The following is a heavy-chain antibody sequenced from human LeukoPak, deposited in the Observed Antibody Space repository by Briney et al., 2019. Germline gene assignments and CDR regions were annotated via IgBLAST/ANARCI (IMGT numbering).Heavy chain of an antibody. D-gene: IGHD2-21*02. J-gene: IGHJ4*02. V-gene: IGHV4-34*01. Sequence: PSETLSLTCAVYGGSFSAYYWTWIRQPPGKGPEWIAEINHSGSTNYNPSLKSRVTISVDTSKNQFSLKLSSVTAADTAVYYCARGLAYCGGDCYSVFDYWGQGTLVIVSS. CDR1: GGSFSAYY. CDR3: ARGLAYCGGDCYSVFDY. CDR2: INHSGST.